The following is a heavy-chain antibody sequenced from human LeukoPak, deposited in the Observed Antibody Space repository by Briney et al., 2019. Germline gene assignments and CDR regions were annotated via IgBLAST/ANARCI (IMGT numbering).Heavy chain of an antibody. V-gene: IGHV1-2*02. CDR3: ARDPNDYCDYSTQAQKDY. D-gene: IGHD4-17*01. CDR2: INPNSGGT. J-gene: IGHJ4*02. Sequence: ASVKLSCKASGYTFTGYYMHWVRQAPGQGLGWMGWINPNSGGTNYAQKFQGRVAMTRDTSISTDYMELSRLRSDDTAVYYCARDPNDYCDYSTQAQKDYWGQGTLVTVSS. CDR1: GYTFTGYY.